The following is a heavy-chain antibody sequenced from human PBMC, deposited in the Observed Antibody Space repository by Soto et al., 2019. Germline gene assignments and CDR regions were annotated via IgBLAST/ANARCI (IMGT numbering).Heavy chain of an antibody. CDR2: ISGSGGST. D-gene: IGHD3-22*01. Sequence: VQLLESGGGLVQPGGSLRLSCAASGFTFSSYAMSWVRQAPGKGLEWVSAISGSGGSTYYADSVKGRFTISRDNSKNTLYLQMNSLRAEDTAVYYCAKMAPYYYDSSGYYVGDYFDYWGQGTLVTVSS. V-gene: IGHV3-23*01. J-gene: IGHJ4*02. CDR1: GFTFSSYA. CDR3: AKMAPYYYDSSGYYVGDYFDY.